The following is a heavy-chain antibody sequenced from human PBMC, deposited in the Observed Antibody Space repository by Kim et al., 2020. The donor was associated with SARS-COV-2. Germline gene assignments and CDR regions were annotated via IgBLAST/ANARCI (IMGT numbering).Heavy chain of an antibody. CDR1: GYTFTSYY. CDR2: INPSGGST. CDR3: ARDLPITAMAGAEYFQH. V-gene: IGHV1-46*01. D-gene: IGHD5-18*01. J-gene: IGHJ1*01. Sequence: ASVKVSCKASGYTFTSYYMHWVRQAPGQGLEWMGLINPSGGSTSYAQKFQGRVTMTRDTSTSTVYMELSSLRSEDTAVYYCARDLPITAMAGAEYFQHWGQGTLVTVSS.